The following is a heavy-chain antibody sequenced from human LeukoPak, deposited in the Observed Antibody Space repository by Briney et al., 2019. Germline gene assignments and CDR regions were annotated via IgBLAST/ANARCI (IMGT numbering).Heavy chain of an antibody. Sequence: GGSLRLSCAASGFTFSTYAMSWVRQAPGKGLEWVSAISGTGGRTYYADYVKGRFTISRDNSKNTLYLQMNSLRAEDTAIFYCAKDPNRYCGGDCYSGYWGQGTLVTVSS. CDR1: GFTFSTYA. V-gene: IGHV3-23*01. CDR3: AKDPNRYCGGDCYSGY. J-gene: IGHJ4*02. CDR2: ISGTGGRT. D-gene: IGHD2-21*01.